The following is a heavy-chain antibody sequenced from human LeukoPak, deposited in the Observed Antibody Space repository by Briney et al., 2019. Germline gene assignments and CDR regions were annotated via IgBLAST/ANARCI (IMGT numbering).Heavy chain of an antibody. CDR1: GFTFSGSA. CDR3: SRGGYSMDTGYYYAIDV. J-gene: IGHJ6*02. D-gene: IGHD5-18*01. Sequence: PGGSLRLSCAASGFTFSGSAMHWVRQASGKGLEWVGRIRSKSNNYATAYAASVVGRFTISRDDSQNTAYLQMNSLKTEDTAVYYCSRGGYSMDTGYYYAIDVWGQGTTVTVSS. V-gene: IGHV3-73*01. CDR2: IRSKSNNYAT.